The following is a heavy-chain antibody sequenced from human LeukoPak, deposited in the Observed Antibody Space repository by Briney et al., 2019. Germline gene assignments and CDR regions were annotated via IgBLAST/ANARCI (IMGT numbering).Heavy chain of an antibody. CDR2: IYYSGST. D-gene: IGHD6-13*01. V-gene: IGHV4-30-4*07. CDR1: GGSISSGDYS. Sequence: SQTLSLTCAVSGGSISSGDYSWSWIRQPPGKGLEWIGNIYYSGSTYYNPSLKSRVTISVDTSKNQFSLKLSSVTAADTAVYYCARTTEAHSWRTRYYDYYMDVWGKGTTVTVSS. CDR3: ARTTEAHSWRTRYYDYYMDV. J-gene: IGHJ6*03.